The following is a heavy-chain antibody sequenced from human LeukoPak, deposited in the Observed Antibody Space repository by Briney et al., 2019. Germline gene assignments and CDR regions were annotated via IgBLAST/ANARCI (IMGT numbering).Heavy chain of an antibody. CDR2: ISAYNGNT. CDR3: ARDRAYYDILTGYYTFDY. D-gene: IGHD3-9*01. CDR1: GHTFTSYG. J-gene: IGHJ4*02. V-gene: IGHV1-18*01. Sequence: ASVKVSCKASGHTFTSYGISWVRQAPGQGLEWMGWISAYNGNTNYAQKLQGRVTMTTDTSTSTAYMELRSLRSDDTAVYYCARDRAYYDILTGYYTFDYWGQGTLVTVSS.